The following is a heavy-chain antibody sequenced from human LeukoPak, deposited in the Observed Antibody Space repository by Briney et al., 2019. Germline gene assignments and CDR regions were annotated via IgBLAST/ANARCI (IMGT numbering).Heavy chain of an antibody. CDR3: ARGGPSYGYYFDQ. J-gene: IGHJ4*02. D-gene: IGHD5-18*01. CDR2: IYYNRGT. CDR1: SDSLSNSAYH. V-gene: IGHV4-39*07. Sequence: SETLSLTCTVSSDSLSNSAYHWGWLRQPPGRGLEWIGTIYYNRGTYYNPSLKSRVTISVDTSKNQFSLKPSSVTAADTAVYYCARGGPSYGYYFDQWGQGTLVTVSS.